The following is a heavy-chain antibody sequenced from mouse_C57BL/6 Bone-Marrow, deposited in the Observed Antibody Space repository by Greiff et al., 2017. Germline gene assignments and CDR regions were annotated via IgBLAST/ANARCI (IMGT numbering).Heavy chain of an antibody. J-gene: IGHJ3*01. D-gene: IGHD1-1*01. V-gene: IGHV1-39*01. CDR3: ARGYYYGSSYLAWFAD. CDR1: GYSFTDYN. Sequence: EVQLQQSGPELVKPGASVKISCKASGYSFTDYNMNWVKQSNGKSLEWIGVINPNYGTTSYNQKFKGKATLTVDQSSSTAYMQLNSLTSEDSAVYYCARGYYYGSSYLAWFADWGQGTLVTVSA. CDR2: INPNYGTT.